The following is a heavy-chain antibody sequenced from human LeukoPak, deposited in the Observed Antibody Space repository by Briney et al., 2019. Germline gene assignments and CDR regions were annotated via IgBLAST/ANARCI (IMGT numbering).Heavy chain of an antibody. J-gene: IGHJ4*02. Sequence: GGSLRLSCAASGFTFSSYAMPWVRQAPGKGLEWVAVISYDGSNKYYADSVKGRFTISRDNSKNTLYLQMNSLRAEDTAVYYCARDSLISYYYDSSGYYSYFDYWGQGTLVTVSS. CDR1: GFTFSSYA. V-gene: IGHV3-30-3*01. CDR2: ISYDGSNK. CDR3: ARDSLISYYYDSSGYYSYFDY. D-gene: IGHD3-22*01.